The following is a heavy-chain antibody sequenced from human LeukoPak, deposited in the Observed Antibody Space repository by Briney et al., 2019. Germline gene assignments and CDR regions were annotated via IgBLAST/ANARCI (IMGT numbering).Heavy chain of an antibody. D-gene: IGHD3-22*01. J-gene: IGHJ3*02. Sequence: PGGSLRLSCAASGFTFSSYSMNWVRQAPGKGPEWVSSISSSSSYIYYADSVKGRFTISRDNAKNSLYLQMNSLRAEDTAVYYCARETSYDSTGESDAFDIWGQGTMVTVSS. CDR1: GFTFSSYS. CDR2: ISSSSSYI. V-gene: IGHV3-21*01. CDR3: ARETSYDSTGESDAFDI.